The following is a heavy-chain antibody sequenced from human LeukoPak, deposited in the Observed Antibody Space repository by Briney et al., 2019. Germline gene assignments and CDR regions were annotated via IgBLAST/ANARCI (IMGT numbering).Heavy chain of an antibody. CDR1: GGSFSGYY. Sequence: SETLSLTCAVYGGSFSGYYWSWIRQPPGKGLEWIGEINHSGSTNYNPSLKSRVTISVDTSKNQFSLKLSSVTAADTAVYYCARGSDYYDSSGYAGRYYYYGMDVWGQGTTVTVSS. CDR3: ARGSDYYDSSGYAGRYYYYGMDV. V-gene: IGHV4-34*01. CDR2: INHSGST. J-gene: IGHJ6*02. D-gene: IGHD3-22*01.